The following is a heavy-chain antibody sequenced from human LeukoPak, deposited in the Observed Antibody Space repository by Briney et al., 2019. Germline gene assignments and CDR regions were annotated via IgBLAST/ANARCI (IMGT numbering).Heavy chain of an antibody. CDR1: GFTFSDHA. D-gene: IGHD2-2*01. J-gene: IGHJ6*03. Sequence: GGSLRLPCAASGFTFSDHARTWVRQVPGKGLEGVSGIGGRGGTTYSADYLKGRFTVSRDNSKNTLYLQMNDLRAEDTAEYFCAKGGYCGGTNCYFYYMDVWGKGTTVTVSS. CDR3: AKGGYCGGTNCYFYYMDV. CDR2: IGGRGGTT. V-gene: IGHV3-23*01.